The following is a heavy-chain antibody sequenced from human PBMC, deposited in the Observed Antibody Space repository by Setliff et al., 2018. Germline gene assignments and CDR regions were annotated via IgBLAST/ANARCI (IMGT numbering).Heavy chain of an antibody. CDR3: ARGGMASVNRKVVFEY. J-gene: IGHJ4*02. CDR2: INIGGGST. CDR1: GYSFTSYY. Sequence: ASVKVSCKASGYSFTSYYMYWLRQAPGQGPEWIGIINIGGGSTSYAKKFEDRVTMTRDTSTSTVYLEVTSLRSEDTAVYYCARGGMASVNRKVVFEYWGQGTLVTVSS. D-gene: IGHD2-15*01. V-gene: IGHV1-46*01.